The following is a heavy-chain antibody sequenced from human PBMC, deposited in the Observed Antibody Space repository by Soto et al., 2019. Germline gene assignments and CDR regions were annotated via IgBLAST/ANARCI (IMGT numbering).Heavy chain of an antibody. Sequence: ASVKVSCKASGYTFTSYDINWVRQAAGQGLEWMGWMNPNSGNTGYAQKFQGRVTMTRNTSISTAYMELSSLRSEDTAVYYCARRYCSGGSCYGHEDDAFDIWGQGTMVTVS. J-gene: IGHJ3*02. CDR1: GYTFTSYD. CDR3: ARRYCSGGSCYGHEDDAFDI. CDR2: MNPNSGNT. V-gene: IGHV1-8*01. D-gene: IGHD2-15*01.